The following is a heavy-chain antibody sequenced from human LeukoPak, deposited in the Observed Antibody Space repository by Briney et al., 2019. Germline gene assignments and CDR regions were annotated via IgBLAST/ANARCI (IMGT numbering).Heavy chain of an antibody. V-gene: IGHV3-66*01. CDR2: IYAGATI. D-gene: IGHD3-22*01. J-gene: IGHJ6*03. CDR1: GFTVSSNH. Sequence: PGGSLRLSCAASGFTVSSNHMHWVRQAPGKGLEWVSSIYAGATIYYANFVKGRFTISRDKSENTVVNFMNSLRAEDTAVYYCARGGYYDTRNSRRNYYMDVWGKGTTVTISS. CDR3: ARGGYYDTRNSRRNYYMDV.